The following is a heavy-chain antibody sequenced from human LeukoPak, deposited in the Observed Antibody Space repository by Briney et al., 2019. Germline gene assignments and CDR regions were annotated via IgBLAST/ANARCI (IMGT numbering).Heavy chain of an antibody. CDR2: INPNSGGT. V-gene: IGHV1-2*02. D-gene: IGHD3-22*01. CDR3: ARDQVSTYYYDSSGYYYDDY. Sequence: EASVKVSCKASGYTFTGYYMHWVRQAPGQGLEWMGWINPNSGGTNYAQKFQGRVTMTRDTSISTAYMELSRLRSDDTAVYYCARDQVSTYYYDSSGYYYDDYWGQGTLVTVSS. CDR1: GYTFTGYY. J-gene: IGHJ4*02.